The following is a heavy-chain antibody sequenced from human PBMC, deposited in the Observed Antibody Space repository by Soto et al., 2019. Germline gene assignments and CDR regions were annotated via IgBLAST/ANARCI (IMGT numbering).Heavy chain of an antibody. CDR2: IIPIFGTA. V-gene: IGHV1-69*13. Sequence: VASVKVSCKASGGTFSSYAISWVRQAPGQGLEWMGGIIPIFGTANYAQKFQGRVTITADESTSTAYMELSSLRSEDTAVYYCAREGIAARPFDYWGQGTLVTVSS. J-gene: IGHJ4*02. CDR3: AREGIAARPFDY. CDR1: GGTFSSYA. D-gene: IGHD6-6*01.